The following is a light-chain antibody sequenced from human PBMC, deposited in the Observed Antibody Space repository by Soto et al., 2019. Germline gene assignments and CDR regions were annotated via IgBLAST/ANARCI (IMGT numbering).Light chain of an antibody. Sequence: ELVLTQSPGTLSLSPGERVTLSCRASQSISSNYLAWYQQKPGQAPRLLIYGSSNRATGVPDRFSGSGSGTDFTLTISGLQPEDFAVYICQQYDHSVALTFGGGTKVDIK. J-gene: IGKJ4*01. CDR3: QQYDHSVALT. CDR2: GSS. CDR1: QSISSNY. V-gene: IGKV3-20*01.